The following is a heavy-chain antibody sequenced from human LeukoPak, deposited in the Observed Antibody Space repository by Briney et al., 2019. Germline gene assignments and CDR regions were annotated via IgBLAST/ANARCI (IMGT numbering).Heavy chain of an antibody. V-gene: IGHV3-21*01. J-gene: IGHJ4*02. CDR2: XSSSSSYI. D-gene: IGHD6-13*01. CDR1: GFTFSSYS. CDR3: ARDIGQQLAVYFDY. Sequence: KPGGSLTLSCAASGFTFSSYSMNWVRQAPGKGLEWXSXXSSSSSYIYYADSVKGRFTISRDNAKNSLYLQMNSLRAEDTAVYYCARDIGQQLAVYFDYWGQGTLVTVSS.